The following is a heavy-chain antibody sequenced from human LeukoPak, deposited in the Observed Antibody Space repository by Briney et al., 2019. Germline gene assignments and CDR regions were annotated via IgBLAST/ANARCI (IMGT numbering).Heavy chain of an antibody. CDR2: IYYSGST. J-gene: IGHJ3*01. CDR1: GSSIRSYY. V-gene: IGHV4-59*08. D-gene: IGHD3-16*01. CDR3: ARRWVYDKRAFDA. Sequence: SETLSLTCTVSGSSIRSYYWSWIRQPPGKGLEWIGYIYYSGSTDSNPSLKSRVTISLDTSKNQFSLNLSSVTAADTAVYYCARRWVYDKRAFDAWGQGTMVTVSS.